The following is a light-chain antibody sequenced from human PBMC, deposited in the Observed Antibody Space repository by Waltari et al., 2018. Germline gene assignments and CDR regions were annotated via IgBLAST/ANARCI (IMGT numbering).Light chain of an antibody. J-gene: IGLJ1*01. CDR2: DND. V-gene: IGLV1-44*01. CDR3: ATWEGSQRV. Sequence: QSVVTQPPSASGTPGQRVTISCSGSNFNIGSNSVYWFQQLPGAAPKLLMYDNDQRPSGVPDRFSAPKSGTSASLAISALQSGDEADYYCATWEGSQRVFGTGTKVTVL. CDR1: NFNIGSNS.